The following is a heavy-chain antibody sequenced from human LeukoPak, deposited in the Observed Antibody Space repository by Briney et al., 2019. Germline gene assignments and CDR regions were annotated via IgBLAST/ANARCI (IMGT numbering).Heavy chain of an antibody. CDR2: INPNSGGT. D-gene: IGHD3-10*01. CDR3: ARASITMVRGVYYFDY. J-gene: IGHJ4*02. V-gene: IGHV1-2*02. Sequence: ASVKVSCKASGYTFTGYYMHWVRQAPGQGLEWMGWINPNSGGTNYAQKFQGRVTMTRDTSISTAYMELSSLRSEDTAVYYCARASITMVRGVYYFDYWGQGTLVTVSS. CDR1: GYTFTGYY.